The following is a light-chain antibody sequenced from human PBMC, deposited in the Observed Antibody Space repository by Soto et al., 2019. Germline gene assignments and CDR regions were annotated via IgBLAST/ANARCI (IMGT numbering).Light chain of an antibody. J-gene: IGKJ2*01. CDR1: QSISSW. CDR2: DAS. Sequence: DIQMTQSPSTLSASVGDRVTITCRASQSISSWLAWYQQKPGQAPKLLSYDASSLESGVPSRFSGSGSGTVFPLTISILQPDDFATYYFQQSYTFGQGTKLEIK. CDR3: QQSYT. V-gene: IGKV1-5*01.